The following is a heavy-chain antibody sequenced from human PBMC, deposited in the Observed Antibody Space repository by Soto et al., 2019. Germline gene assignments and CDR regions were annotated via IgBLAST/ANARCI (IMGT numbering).Heavy chain of an antibody. Sequence: AASVKVSCKAPGYTFTSYGISWVRQAPGQGLEWMGWISAYNGNTNYAQKLQGRVTMTTDTSTSTAYMELRSLRSDDTAVYYCARDRLDHYYYYGMDVWGQGTTVTVSS. CDR3: ARDRLDHYYYYGMDV. CDR2: ISAYNGNT. D-gene: IGHD1-1*01. CDR1: GYTFTSYG. J-gene: IGHJ6*02. V-gene: IGHV1-18*04.